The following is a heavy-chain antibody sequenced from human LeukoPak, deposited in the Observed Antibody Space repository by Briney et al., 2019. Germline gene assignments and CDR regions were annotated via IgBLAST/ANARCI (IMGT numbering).Heavy chain of an antibody. V-gene: IGHV3-66*02. D-gene: IGHD4-23*01. Sequence: GGSLRLSCAPSGFTLSNNYMNWVRQAPGKGRGWVSVIYSGGNTYYADSVKGRFTISTDNSKNTLHLQMNSLRVEDTAVYYCARDRDYGGKLGYWGQGTLVTVSS. CDR2: IYSGGNT. CDR3: ARDRDYGGKLGY. J-gene: IGHJ4*02. CDR1: GFTLSNNY.